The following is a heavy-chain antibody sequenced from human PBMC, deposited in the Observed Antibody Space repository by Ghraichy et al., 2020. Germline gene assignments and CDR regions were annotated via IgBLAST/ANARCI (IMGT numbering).Heavy chain of an antibody. Sequence: SQTLSLTCAVYGGSFSGYHWTWIRQPPGKGLECIGEIDHSGSTNHNPSLRSRVTMSTDTSRHQFSLKLSYVTAADTAVYYCARATIRDGMDVWGQGTTVTVSS. CDR2: IDHSGST. J-gene: IGHJ6*02. D-gene: IGHD5-12*01. V-gene: IGHV4-34*01. CDR3: ARATIRDGMDV. CDR1: GGSFSGYH.